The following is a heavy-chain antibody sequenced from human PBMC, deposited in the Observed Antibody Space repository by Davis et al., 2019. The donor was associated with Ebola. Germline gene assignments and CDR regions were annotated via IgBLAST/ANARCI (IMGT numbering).Heavy chain of an antibody. Sequence: SVKVSCKASGYTFTYRYLHWVRQAPGQALEWMGWITPFNGNTNYAQKFQDRVTITRDRSMSTAYMELSSLRSEDTAMYYCARSFSGGSWDAFDIWGQGTMVTVSS. J-gene: IGHJ3*02. CDR2: ITPFNGNT. V-gene: IGHV1-45*02. CDR1: GYTFTYRY. CDR3: ARSFSGGSWDAFDI. D-gene: IGHD2-15*01.